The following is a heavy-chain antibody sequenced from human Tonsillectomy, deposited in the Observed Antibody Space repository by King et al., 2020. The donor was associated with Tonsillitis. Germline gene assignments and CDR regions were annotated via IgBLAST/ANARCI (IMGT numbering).Heavy chain of an antibody. Sequence: VQLVQSGAEVKKPGASVKVSCMASGYTFTGYYMHWVRQAPGQGLEWMGWINPNSGGTNYAQKFQGRATMTRDTSISTAYMGRSRLKSDDTAVYYCARGSRFFDAFDIWGQGTMVTVSS. D-gene: IGHD3-10*01. CDR2: INPNSGGT. V-gene: IGHV1-2*02. CDR3: ARGSRFFDAFDI. J-gene: IGHJ3*02. CDR1: GYTFTGYY.